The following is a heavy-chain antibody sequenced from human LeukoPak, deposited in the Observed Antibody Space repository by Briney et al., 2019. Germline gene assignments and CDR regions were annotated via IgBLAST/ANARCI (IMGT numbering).Heavy chain of an antibody. CDR2: INPNSGGT. J-gene: IGHJ5*02. V-gene: IGHV1-2*02. D-gene: IGHD2-2*01. Sequence: ASVKVSCKASGYTFIGYYMHWVRQAPGQGLEWMGWINPNSGGTNYAQKFQGRVTMTRDTSISTAYMELSRLRSDDTAVYYCARGDIVVVPAARNWFDPWGQGTLVTVSS. CDR3: ARGDIVVVPAARNWFDP. CDR1: GYTFIGYY.